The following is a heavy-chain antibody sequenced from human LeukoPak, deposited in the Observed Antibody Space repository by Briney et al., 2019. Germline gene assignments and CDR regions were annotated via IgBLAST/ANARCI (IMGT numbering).Heavy chain of an antibody. V-gene: IGHV3-9*01. J-gene: IGHJ3*01. CDR3: AKVGVGYAFDV. CDR1: GFRFDDNA. D-gene: IGHD3-10*01. CDR2: ISWNSVSI. Sequence: PGRSLRLSCAASGFRFDDNAMHWVRQAPGKGLEWVSGISWNSVSIGYADSVKGRFVISRDNAKNSLFLQVNSVRAEDTAFYYCAKVGVGYAFDVWGQGTMVTVS.